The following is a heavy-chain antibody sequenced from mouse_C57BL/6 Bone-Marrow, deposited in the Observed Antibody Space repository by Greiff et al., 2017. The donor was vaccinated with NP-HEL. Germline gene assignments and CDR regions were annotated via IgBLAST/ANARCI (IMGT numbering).Heavy chain of an antibody. CDR3: ARGVPYYGSRGYCDV. CDR2: ISYSGSP. Sequence: EVQLKESGPGMVKPSQSLSLTCTVTGYSITSGYDWHWIRHFPGNKLEWMGYISYSGSPNYNPSLKSRISITHDTSKNHFFLKLNSVTTEDTATYYGARGVPYYGSRGYCDVWGTGTTVTVSS. D-gene: IGHD1-1*01. CDR1: GYSITSGYD. J-gene: IGHJ1*03. V-gene: IGHV3-1*01.